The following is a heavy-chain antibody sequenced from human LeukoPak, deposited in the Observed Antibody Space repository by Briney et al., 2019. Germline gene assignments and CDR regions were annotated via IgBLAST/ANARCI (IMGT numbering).Heavy chain of an antibody. J-gene: IGHJ2*01. Sequence: PSETLSLTCTVSGGSISTSNYYSGWIRQPPGKGLEWIGSIYYSGSTYYNSSLKSRVSTSVDTSKNQFSLKLSSVTAADTAVYYCARLSGDYDWYFDLWGRGTLVTVSS. CDR2: IYYSGST. D-gene: IGHD2-21*02. CDR3: ARLSGDYDWYFDL. V-gene: IGHV4-39*01. CDR1: GGSISTSNYY.